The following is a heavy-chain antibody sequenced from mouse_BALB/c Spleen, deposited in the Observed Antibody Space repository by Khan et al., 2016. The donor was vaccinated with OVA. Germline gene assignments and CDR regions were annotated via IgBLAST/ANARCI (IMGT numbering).Heavy chain of an antibody. CDR1: GFSLITYG. Sequence: QVQLKQSGPGLVQPSQNLSITCTVSGFSLITYGVHWVRQSPGKGLEWLGVIWSGGNTDYNEAFISRLSISKDNSKSQVFLKMNSLQSDDTAIYYCARDYYRYGFTDWGRGTLVTVSS. D-gene: IGHD2-12*01. J-gene: IGHJ3*01. CDR2: IWSGGNT. V-gene: IGHV2-4-1*01. CDR3: ARDYYRYGFTD.